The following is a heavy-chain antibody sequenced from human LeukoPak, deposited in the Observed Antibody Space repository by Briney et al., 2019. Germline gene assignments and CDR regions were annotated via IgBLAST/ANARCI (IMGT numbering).Heavy chain of an antibody. CDR1: GYRFTNYW. D-gene: IGHD1-26*01. CDR3: ARREWELLHFDY. V-gene: IGHV5-51*01. J-gene: IGHJ4*02. CDR2: IYPGDSDT. Sequence: GESQKISCKGSGYRFTNYWIGWVRQMPGKGLEWMGIIYPGDSDTRYSPSFQGQVTISADKSINTAYLQWSSLRASDTAMYYCARREWELLHFDYWGQGTQVTVSS.